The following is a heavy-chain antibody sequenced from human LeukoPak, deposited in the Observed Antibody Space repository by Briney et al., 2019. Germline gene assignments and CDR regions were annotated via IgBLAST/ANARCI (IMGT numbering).Heavy chain of an antibody. Sequence: GGSLRLSCAASGSTFSSYWMSWVRQAPGKGLEWVANIKQDGSEKYYVDSVKGRFTISRDNAKNSLYLQMNSLRAEDTAVYYCARLPAYCGGDCYIYYYYYYGMDVWGQGTTVTVSS. D-gene: IGHD2-21*02. V-gene: IGHV3-7*01. CDR3: ARLPAYCGGDCYIYYYYYYGMDV. CDR2: IKQDGSEK. J-gene: IGHJ6*02. CDR1: GSTFSSYW.